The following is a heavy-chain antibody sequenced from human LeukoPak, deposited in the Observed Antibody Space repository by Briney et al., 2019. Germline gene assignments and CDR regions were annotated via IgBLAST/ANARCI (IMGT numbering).Heavy chain of an antibody. V-gene: IGHV3-21*06. CDR2: ISPTAIST. Sequence: GRSLRLSCAASGFTLSTYTMNWVRQAPGKGLEWVSSISPTAISTWYADSLKGRFTISRDNARNLLFLEGNGLRAEDTGVFYCVRDFLGESGAGGPWGQGTLVTVSS. J-gene: IGHJ5*02. CDR1: GFTLSTYT. D-gene: IGHD3-10*01. CDR3: VRDFLGESGAGGP.